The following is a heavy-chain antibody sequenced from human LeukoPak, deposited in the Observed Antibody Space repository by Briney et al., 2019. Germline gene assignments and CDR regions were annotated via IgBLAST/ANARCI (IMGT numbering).Heavy chain of an antibody. V-gene: IGHV4-39*07. CDR3: ARVGTIFGTHNGVFDP. Sequence: SETLSLTCTVSGGSISSSSYYWGWIRQPPGKGLEWIGSIYYSGSTYYNPSLKSRVTISVDTSKNQFSLKLSSVTAADTAVYYCARVGTIFGTHNGVFDPWGQGTLVTVSS. J-gene: IGHJ5*02. CDR1: GGSISSSSYY. D-gene: IGHD3-3*01. CDR2: IYYSGST.